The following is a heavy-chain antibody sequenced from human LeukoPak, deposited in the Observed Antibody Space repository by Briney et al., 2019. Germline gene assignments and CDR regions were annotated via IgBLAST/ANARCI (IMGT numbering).Heavy chain of an antibody. CDR2: TGVSGS. J-gene: IGHJ6*02. D-gene: IGHD3-10*01. V-gene: IGHV3-23*01. CDR3: ARCYTYGTTWFGGLDV. CDR1: GFTFSSSA. Sequence: GSLRLSCAASGFTFSSSAMTWVRQVLGKGLEWVSTTGVSGSYYADSVKGRFTISRDNSKNTLYLQMNSLRAEDTAVYYCARCYTYGTTWFGGLDVWGQGTTVTVSS.